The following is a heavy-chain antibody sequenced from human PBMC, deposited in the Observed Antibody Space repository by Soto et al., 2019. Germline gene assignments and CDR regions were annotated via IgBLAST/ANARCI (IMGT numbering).Heavy chain of an antibody. Sequence: SETLSLSCTVTGGPMTSPNWCNWVRQTPGKGLEWIGEIYHNGNTNYNPSLKSRVTISVDKSKNQFSLKLTSVTAADTAVYYCARDLVRGTYSMDVWGQGTTVT. CDR3: ARDLVRGTYSMDV. CDR2: IYHNGNT. CDR1: GGPMTSPNW. J-gene: IGHJ6*02. D-gene: IGHD3-10*01. V-gene: IGHV4-4*02.